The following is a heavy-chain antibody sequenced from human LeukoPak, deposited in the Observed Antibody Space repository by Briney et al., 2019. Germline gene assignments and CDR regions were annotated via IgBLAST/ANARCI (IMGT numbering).Heavy chain of an antibody. CDR1: GLTFRNYW. CDR2: ISEDGSNK. V-gene: IGHV3-7*03. Sequence: GGSLRLSCAASGLTFRNYWMSWIRQAPGKGLEWAAHISEDGSNKYYVDSVKGRFTISRDNAKNSLYLQMNSLRAEDTAVYYCASKSRSAWGYYFDYWGQGTLVTVSS. D-gene: IGHD3-16*01. J-gene: IGHJ4*02. CDR3: ASKSRSAWGYYFDY.